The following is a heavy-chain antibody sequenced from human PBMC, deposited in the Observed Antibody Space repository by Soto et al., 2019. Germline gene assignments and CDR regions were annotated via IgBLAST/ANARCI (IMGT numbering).Heavy chain of an antibody. CDR1: GGSFSGYY. D-gene: IGHD2-8*01. CDR3: AGRRAYTNGVCPKKYYFDY. Sequence: QVQLQQWGAGLLKPSETLSLTCAVYGGSFSGYYWSWIRQPPGKGLEWIGEINHSGSTNYNPSLKSRVTISVDTSKNQFSLKLSSVTAADTAVYYCAGRRAYTNGVCPKKYYFDYWGQGTLVTVSS. J-gene: IGHJ4*02. V-gene: IGHV4-34*01. CDR2: INHSGST.